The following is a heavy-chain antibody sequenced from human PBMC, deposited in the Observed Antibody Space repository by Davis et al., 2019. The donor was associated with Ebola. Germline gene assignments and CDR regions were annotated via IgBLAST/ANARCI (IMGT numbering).Heavy chain of an antibody. CDR2: IGTAGDT. Sequence: GESLKISCAASGFTFSSYDMHWVRQATGKGLEWVSAIGTAGDTYYPGSVKGRFTISRENAKNSLYLQMNSLRAGDTAVYYCAKVRYGRYYYYGMDVWGQGTTVTVSS. CDR3: AKVRYGRYYYYGMDV. CDR1: GFTFSSYD. V-gene: IGHV3-13*01. J-gene: IGHJ6*02. D-gene: IGHD4-17*01.